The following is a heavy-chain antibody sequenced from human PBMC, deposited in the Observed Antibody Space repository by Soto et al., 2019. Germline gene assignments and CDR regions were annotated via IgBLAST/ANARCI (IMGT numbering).Heavy chain of an antibody. CDR2: INPNSGGT. CDR3: ARAGGGVWFGELPQFDY. Sequence: GASVKVSCKASGYTFTCYYMHWVRQAPGQGLEWMGWINPNSGGTNYAQKFQGWVTMTRDTSISTAYMELSRLRSDDTAVYYCARAGGGVWFGELPQFDYWGQGTLVTVSS. CDR1: GYTFTCYY. V-gene: IGHV1-2*04. D-gene: IGHD3-10*01. J-gene: IGHJ4*02.